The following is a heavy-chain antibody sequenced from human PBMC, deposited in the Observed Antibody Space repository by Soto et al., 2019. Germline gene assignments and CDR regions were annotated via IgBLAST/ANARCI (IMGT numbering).Heavy chain of an antibody. J-gene: IGHJ4*02. CDR2: ISGSGGST. CDR1: GFTFSSYA. CDR3: AKVNHAYSYGRPFNY. D-gene: IGHD5-18*01. Sequence: RGALRLSCAASGFTFSSYAMSWVRQAAGKGLEWVSAISGSGGSTYYADSVKGRFTISRDNCKNTLYLQMNSLRAEDTAVYYCAKVNHAYSYGRPFNYWGQGTLVTVSS. V-gene: IGHV3-23*01.